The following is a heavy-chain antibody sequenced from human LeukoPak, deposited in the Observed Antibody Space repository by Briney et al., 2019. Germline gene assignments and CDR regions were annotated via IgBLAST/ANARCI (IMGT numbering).Heavy chain of an antibody. CDR3: ARGFDSNDYFYYCMDV. J-gene: IGHJ6*03. CDR2: IIHSGTT. D-gene: IGHD3-22*01. V-gene: IGHV4-34*01. Sequence: PSETLSLTCAVYGGSFSGYYWIWIRQPPGKGLEWIGEIIHSGTTTYNPSLRSRLTISVDTSKNQFSLKLNSVTAADTAVYYCARGFDSNDYFYYCMDVWGKGTTVTVSS. CDR1: GGSFSGYY.